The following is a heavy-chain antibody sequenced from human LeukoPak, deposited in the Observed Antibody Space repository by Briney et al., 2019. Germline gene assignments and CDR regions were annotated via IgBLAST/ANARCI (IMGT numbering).Heavy chain of an antibody. CDR2: MSPNSGDT. Sequence: ASVKVSCKASGYTFTSYDFNWVRQATGQRPEWMGWMSPNSGDTGYAQEFQDRVTMTRNTSISTAYMELSSLRSDDTAVYYCARGPPNWGYDYWGPGTLVTVSS. D-gene: IGHD7-27*01. CDR1: GYTFTSYD. V-gene: IGHV1-8*01. J-gene: IGHJ4*02. CDR3: ARGPPNWGYDY.